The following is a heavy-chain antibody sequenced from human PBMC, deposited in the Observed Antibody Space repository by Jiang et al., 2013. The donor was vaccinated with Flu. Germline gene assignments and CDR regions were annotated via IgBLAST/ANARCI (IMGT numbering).Heavy chain of an antibody. J-gene: IGHJ5*02. CDR1: GGSISSSNW. Sequence: GLVKPSGTLSLTCAVSGGSISSSNWWSWVRQPPGKGLEWIGEIYHSGSTNYNPSLKSRVTISVDKSKNQFSLKLSSVTAADTAVYYCARVIPYSSSSVWFDPWGQGTLVTVSS. CDR3: ARVIPYSSSSVWFDP. CDR2: IYHSGST. V-gene: IGHV4-4*02. D-gene: IGHD6-6*01.